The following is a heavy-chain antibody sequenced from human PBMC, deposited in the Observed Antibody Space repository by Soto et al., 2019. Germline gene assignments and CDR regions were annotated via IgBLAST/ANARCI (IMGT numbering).Heavy chain of an antibody. J-gene: IGHJ4*02. V-gene: IGHV1-2*04. CDR3: ARDRRGYYDSSGYYPDSLDY. CDR2: INPNSGGT. Sequence: ASVKVSCKASGYTFTGYYMHWVRQAPGQGLEWMGWINPNSGGTNYAQKFQGWVTMTRDTSISTAYMELSRLRSDDTAVYYCARDRRGYYDSSGYYPDSLDYWGQGTLVTASS. D-gene: IGHD3-22*01. CDR1: GYTFTGYY.